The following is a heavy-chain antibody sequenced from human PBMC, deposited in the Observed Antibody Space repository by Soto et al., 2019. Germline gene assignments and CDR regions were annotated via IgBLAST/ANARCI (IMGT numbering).Heavy chain of an antibody. Sequence: PGESLKISCKGSGYSFTSYWIGWVRQMPGKGLEWMGIIYPGDSDTRYSPSFQGQVTISADKSISTAYLQWSSLKASDTAMYYCARQFFSSGYDFYYYYMHVWGKGITVTVSS. CDR1: GYSFTSYW. CDR2: IYPGDSDT. CDR3: ARQFFSSGYDFYYYYMHV. D-gene: IGHD5-12*01. V-gene: IGHV5-51*01. J-gene: IGHJ6*03.